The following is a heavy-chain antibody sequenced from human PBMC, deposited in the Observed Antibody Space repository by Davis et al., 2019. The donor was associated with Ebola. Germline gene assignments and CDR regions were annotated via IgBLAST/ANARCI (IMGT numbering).Heavy chain of an antibody. CDR2: IYPGDSDT. Sequence: GESLKISCTGSGYSFTSYWIGWVRQMPGKGLEWMGIIYPGDSDTRYSPSFQGQVTISADKSISTAYLQWSSLKVSDTAMYYCARQVVDTAMVGRFDPWGQGTLVTVSS. CDR1: GYSFTSYW. D-gene: IGHD5-18*01. J-gene: IGHJ5*02. V-gene: IGHV5-51*01. CDR3: ARQVVDTAMVGRFDP.